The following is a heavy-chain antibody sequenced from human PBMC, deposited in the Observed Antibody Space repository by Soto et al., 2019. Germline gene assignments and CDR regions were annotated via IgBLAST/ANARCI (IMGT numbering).Heavy chain of an antibody. J-gene: IGHJ3*02. D-gene: IGHD4-17*01. CDR1: GFSLSTSGVG. V-gene: IGHV2-5*02. CDR2: IYWDDDK. Sequence: QITLKESGPTLVKPTQTLTLTCTFSGFSLSTSGVGVGWIRQPPGKALEWLALIYWDDDKRYSPSLKSRLTITKDTSKNQAVLTMTNMDPVDTATYYCALENYGAAFDIWGQGTMVTVSS. CDR3: ALENYGAAFDI.